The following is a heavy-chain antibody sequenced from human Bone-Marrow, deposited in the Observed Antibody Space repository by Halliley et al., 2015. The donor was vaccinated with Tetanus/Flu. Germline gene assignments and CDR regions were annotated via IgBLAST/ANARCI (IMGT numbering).Heavy chain of an antibody. V-gene: IGHV3-7*01. Sequence: SLRLSCAASKFTFSAYYMSWLRQAPGKGLEWVANLRHDERTKTYLDAVKGRFTTSRDNAKDTLYLQMDSLRPEDTAVYYCARCLYSAVGCFLDDWGQGVLVTVSS. CDR2: LRHDERTK. D-gene: IGHD1-26*01. CDR3: ARCLYSAVGCFLDD. CDR1: KFTFSAYY. J-gene: IGHJ4*02.